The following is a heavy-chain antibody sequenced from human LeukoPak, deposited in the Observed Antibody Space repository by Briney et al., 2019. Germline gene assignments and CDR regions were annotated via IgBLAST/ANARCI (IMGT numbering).Heavy chain of an antibody. D-gene: IGHD4-17*01. CDR2: IGTAGDT. CDR1: GFTFSSYD. V-gene: IGHV3-13*01. J-gene: IGHJ4*02. CDR3: ARGDYDDGYYYFDD. Sequence: GGSLRLSCAASGFTFSSYDMHWVRQATGKGLEWVSAIGTAGDTYYPGSVKGRFTISRENAKNSLYLQMNSLRAEDTAVYYCARGDYDDGYYYFDDWGQGTLVTVSS.